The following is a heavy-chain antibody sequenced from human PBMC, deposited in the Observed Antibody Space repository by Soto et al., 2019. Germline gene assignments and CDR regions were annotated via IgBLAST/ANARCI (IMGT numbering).Heavy chain of an antibody. D-gene: IGHD6-13*01. J-gene: IGHJ4*02. Sequence: ASVKGCCKVSGDTLTELSMHFVRQAPGKGLEWMGGFDPEDGETIYAQKFQGRVTMTEDTSTDTAYMELSSLRSEDTAVYYCATRPRTGYSSSWFFDYWGQGTLVTVSS. CDR3: ATRPRTGYSSSWFFDY. CDR1: GDTLTELS. V-gene: IGHV1-24*01. CDR2: FDPEDGET.